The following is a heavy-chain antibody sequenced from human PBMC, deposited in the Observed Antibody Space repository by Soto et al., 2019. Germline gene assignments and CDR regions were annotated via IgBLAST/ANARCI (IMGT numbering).Heavy chain of an antibody. CDR3: ARAVAVPADFDY. CDR1: GYTFTGYA. Sequence: ASVKVSCKASGYTFTGYAMHWVRQAPGQRLDWMGWINAGNGNTKYSQKFQGRVTITRDTSASTAYMELSSLRSEDTAVYYCARAVAVPADFDYWGQGTLVTVSS. J-gene: IGHJ4*02. CDR2: INAGNGNT. V-gene: IGHV1-3*01. D-gene: IGHD6-19*01.